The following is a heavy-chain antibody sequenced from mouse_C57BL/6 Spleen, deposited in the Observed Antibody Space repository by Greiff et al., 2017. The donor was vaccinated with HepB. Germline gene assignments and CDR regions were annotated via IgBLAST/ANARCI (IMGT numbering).Heavy chain of an antibody. CDR1: GFSFTSYG. D-gene: IGHD1-1*01. Sequence: QVQLQQSGPGLVQPSQSLSITCTVSGFSFTSYGVHWVRQSPGKGLEWLGVIWRGGSTDYNAAFMSRLSITKDNSKSQVFFKMNSLQADDTAIYYCAKDYGSSDWYFDVWGTGTTVTVSS. CDR2: IWRGGST. J-gene: IGHJ1*03. V-gene: IGHV2-5*01. CDR3: AKDYGSSDWYFDV.